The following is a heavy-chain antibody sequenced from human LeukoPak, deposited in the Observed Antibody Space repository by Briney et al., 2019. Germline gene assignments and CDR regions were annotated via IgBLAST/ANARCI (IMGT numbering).Heavy chain of an antibody. Sequence: GESLRISCKDSGYSLTNYRIGCVSQMPGKGLERMTIIYPGDSHTRYSPSFQGQVTISADKSIGTAYLQWSSLKASDTAIYYCAGGPTVYGMDVWGQGTTVTVSS. CDR1: GYSLTNYR. D-gene: IGHD2-15*01. J-gene: IGHJ6*02. CDR2: IYPGDSHT. V-gene: IGHV5-51*01. CDR3: AGGPTVYGMDV.